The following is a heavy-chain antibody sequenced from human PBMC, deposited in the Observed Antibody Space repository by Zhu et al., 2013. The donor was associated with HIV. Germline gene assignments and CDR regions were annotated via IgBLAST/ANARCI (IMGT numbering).Heavy chain of an antibody. CDR1: GGTFSSYA. CDR2: IIPIFGTA. V-gene: IGHV1-69*12. J-gene: IGHJ4*02. D-gene: IGHD3-22*01. CDR3: EAYYYDSSGLMTHDY. Sequence: QVQLVQSGAEVKKPGSSVKVSCRASGGTFSSYAISWVRQAPGQGLEWMGGIIPIFGTANYAQKFQGRVTITADESTSTAYMELSSLRSEDTAVYYCEAYYYDSSGLMTHDYWGQGTLVTASS.